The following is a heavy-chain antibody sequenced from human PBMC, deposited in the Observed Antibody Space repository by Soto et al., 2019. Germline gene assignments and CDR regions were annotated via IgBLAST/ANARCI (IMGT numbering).Heavy chain of an antibody. J-gene: IGHJ6*02. CDR2: IYHSGST. Sequence: SETLSLTCAVSGGSISSGGYSWSWIRQPPGKGLEWIGYIYHSGSTYYNPSLKSRVTISVDRSKNQFSLKLSSVTAADTAVYYCVRESYGAFNFYGMDVWGQGTTVTVS. CDR3: VRESYGAFNFYGMDV. V-gene: IGHV4-30-2*01. CDR1: GGSISSGGYS. D-gene: IGHD4-17*01.